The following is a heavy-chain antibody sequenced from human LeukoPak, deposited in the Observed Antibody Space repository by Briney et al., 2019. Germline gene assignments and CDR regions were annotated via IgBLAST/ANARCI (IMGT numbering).Heavy chain of an antibody. CDR1: GGSFSGYY. J-gene: IGHJ5*02. CDR2: INHSGST. CDR3: AKASLGYCSGGSCRNWFDP. V-gene: IGHV4-34*01. D-gene: IGHD2-15*01. Sequence: SETLSLTCAVYGGSFSGYYWGWIRQPPGKGLEWIGEINHSGSTNYNPSLKSRVTISVDTSKNQFSLKLSSVTAADTAVYYCAKASLGYCSGGSCRNWFDPWGQGTLVTVSS.